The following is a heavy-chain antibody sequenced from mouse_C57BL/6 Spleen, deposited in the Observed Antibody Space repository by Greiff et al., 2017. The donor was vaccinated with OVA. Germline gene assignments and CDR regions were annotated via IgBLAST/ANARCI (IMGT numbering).Heavy chain of an antibody. J-gene: IGHJ2*01. D-gene: IGHD2-1*01. Sequence: EVKLVESGGDLVKPGGSLKLPCAASGFTFSSYGMSWVRQTPDKRLEWVATISSGGSYTYYPDSVKGRFTISRDNAKNTLYLQMSSLKSEDTAMYYCTSNYVDWGQGTTLTVSS. CDR1: GFTFSSYG. CDR3: TSNYVD. V-gene: IGHV5-6*01. CDR2: ISSGGSYT.